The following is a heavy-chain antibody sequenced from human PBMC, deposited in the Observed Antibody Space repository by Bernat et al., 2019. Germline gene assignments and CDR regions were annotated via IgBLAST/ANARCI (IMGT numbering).Heavy chain of an antibody. J-gene: IGHJ4*02. V-gene: IGHV1-69*08. Sequence: QVQLVQSGAEVKKPGSSVKVSCKASGGTFSSYTISWVRQAPGQGLEWMGRIIPILGIANYAQKFQGRVTITADKSTSTAYMELSSLRSEDTAVYYCARESIGAYNFDYWGQGTLVTVSS. CDR3: ARESIGAYNFDY. D-gene: IGHD4-17*01. CDR1: GGTFSSYT. CDR2: IIPILGIA.